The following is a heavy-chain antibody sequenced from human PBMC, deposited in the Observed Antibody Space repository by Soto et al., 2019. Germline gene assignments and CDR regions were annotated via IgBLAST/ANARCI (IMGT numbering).Heavy chain of an antibody. CDR2: LSDSGGSI. CDR3: AKVSSSWYAGFFDL. D-gene: IGHD6-13*01. CDR1: GFTFSRHA. Sequence: EVQLLESGGGLVQPGGSLRLSCTASGFTFSRHAMTWVRQAQGKGLEWVSGLSDSGGSIYYADSVKGRFTISRDNSMNTLYLQMNTLRAEDTALYYCAKVSSSWYAGFFDLWGRGTLVTVSS. V-gene: IGHV3-23*01. J-gene: IGHJ4*02.